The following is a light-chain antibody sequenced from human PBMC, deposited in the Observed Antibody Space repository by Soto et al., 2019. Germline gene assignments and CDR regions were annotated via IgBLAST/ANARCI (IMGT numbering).Light chain of an antibody. CDR3: QQYTSFSHS. V-gene: IGKV3-15*01. CDR1: RGISSN. J-gene: IGKJ2*03. Sequence: IVMTQSPATLSVSPGERATLSCRASRGISSNLAWYQQKPGQAPRLLIYDASTRATGIPARFSGSGSGTEFTLTISSLQPDDVATYFCQQYTSFSHSFGQGTKLQIK. CDR2: DAS.